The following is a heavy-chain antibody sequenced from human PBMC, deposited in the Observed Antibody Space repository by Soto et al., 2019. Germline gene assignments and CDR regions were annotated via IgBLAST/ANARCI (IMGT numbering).Heavy chain of an antibody. CDR1: GYTFTTYV. J-gene: IGHJ6*04. CDR3: ARDREYSSSSARFIEKNYYYGMDV. D-gene: IGHD6-6*01. Sequence: ALVKVSCKASGYTFTTYVMHWVRQAPGQRLEWMGWINAGNGNTKYSQKLQGRVTITRDTSTSTAYMELSSLRSEDTAVYYCARDREYSSSSARFIEKNYYYGMDVWGKGTTVTVSS. V-gene: IGHV1-3*01. CDR2: INAGNGNT.